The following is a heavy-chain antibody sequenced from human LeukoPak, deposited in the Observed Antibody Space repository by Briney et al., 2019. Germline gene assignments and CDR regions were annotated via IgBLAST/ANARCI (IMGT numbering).Heavy chain of an antibody. J-gene: IGHJ3*02. CDR1: GYTFTGYY. Sequence: ASVKVSCKASGYTFTGYYMHWVRQAPGQGLEWMGWINPNSGGTHYAQKFQGRVTMTRDTSISTAYMELSRLTSDDTAVYYCARVNGDYNDAFDIWGQGTMVTVSS. CDR2: INPNSGGT. V-gene: IGHV1-2*02. CDR3: ARVNGDYNDAFDI. D-gene: IGHD4-17*01.